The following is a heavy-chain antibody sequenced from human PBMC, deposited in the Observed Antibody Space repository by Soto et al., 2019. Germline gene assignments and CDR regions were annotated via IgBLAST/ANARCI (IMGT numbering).Heavy chain of an antibody. V-gene: IGHV3-53*01. CDR2: IYGGGTT. J-gene: IGHJ4*02. CDR3: VQTTGWPGFDF. Sequence: EVQLVESGGGLIQPGGSLRLSCAASGFTVSSKYMTWVRQAPGKGLEWVAVIYGGGTTYYAASVKGRFTISRDNSKNTLYLQVNSLRAAVTAVYYCVQTTGWPGFDFWGQGTLVTVSS. CDR1: GFTVSSKY. D-gene: IGHD6-19*01.